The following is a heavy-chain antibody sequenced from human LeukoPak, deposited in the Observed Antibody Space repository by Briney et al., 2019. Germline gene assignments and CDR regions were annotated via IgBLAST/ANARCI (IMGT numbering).Heavy chain of an antibody. CDR2: IYSSGST. CDR3: ARIPWVRDIVVVPAAMMPYYYYGMDV. J-gene: IGHJ6*02. CDR1: GGSIGSYY. D-gene: IGHD2-2*01. V-gene: IGHV4-59*12. Sequence: PSETLSLTCTVSGGSIGSYYWSWIRQPPGKGLEWIGYIYSSGSTNYNPSLKSRVSISVDTSKNQFSLKLSSVTAADTAVYYCARIPWVRDIVVVPAAMMPYYYYGMDVWGQGTTVTVSS.